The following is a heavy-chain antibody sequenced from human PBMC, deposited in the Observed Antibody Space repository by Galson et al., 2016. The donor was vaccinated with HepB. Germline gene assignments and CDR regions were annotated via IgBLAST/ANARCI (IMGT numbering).Heavy chain of an antibody. Sequence: ETLSLTCAVSSGSISSSDWWSWVRQPPGRGLEWIGEIHLGGSTIYNPSLKSRITISVDKSKNQFSLKLSSVTAADTAVYYCAENGYHRISHWGQGTLVTVSS. CDR1: SGSISSSDW. CDR3: AENGYHRISH. J-gene: IGHJ4*02. V-gene: IGHV4-4*02. CDR2: IHLGGST. D-gene: IGHD5-24*01.